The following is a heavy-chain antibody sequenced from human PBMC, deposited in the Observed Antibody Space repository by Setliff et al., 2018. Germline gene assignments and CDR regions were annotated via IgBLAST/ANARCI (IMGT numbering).Heavy chain of an antibody. CDR1: GVSVSRRY. CDR2: IYTGGST. J-gene: IGHJ6*03. V-gene: IGHV4-4*08. CDR3: ARARWTGGYYSGDNYYMDV. D-gene: IGHD3-22*01. Sequence: ASETLSLTCIVSGVSVSRRYWSWIRQPPGKTLEWIGYIYTGGSTTYNPSLKSRVTLSLDTSKNHLSLNLTSVTAADTAVYHCARARWTGGYYSGDNYYMDVWGKGTTVTVSS.